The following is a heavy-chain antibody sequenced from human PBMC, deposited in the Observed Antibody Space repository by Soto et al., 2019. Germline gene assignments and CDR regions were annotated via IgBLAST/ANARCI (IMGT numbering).Heavy chain of an antibody. J-gene: IGHJ5*02. V-gene: IGHV4-59*01. Sequence: PSETLSLTCTVSGGSISSYYWSWIRQPPGKGLEWIGYIYYSGSTNYNPSLKSRVTISVDTSKNQFSLKLSSVTAADTAVYYCARSGGQYYYGSGSLNWFDPWGQGTLVTVSS. CDR3: ARSGGQYYYGSGSLNWFDP. CDR2: IYYSGST. D-gene: IGHD3-10*01. CDR1: GGSISSYY.